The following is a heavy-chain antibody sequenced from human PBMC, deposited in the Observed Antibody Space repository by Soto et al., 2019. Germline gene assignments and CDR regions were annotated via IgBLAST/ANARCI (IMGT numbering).Heavy chain of an antibody. CDR2: IKRDGSST. Sequence: EEQLVESGGGLVQPGGSLRLSCAASGLTFSSYWMHWVRQAPGKGLVWVSRIKRDGSSTSYADSVEVRFTISRDNAKMTVYLQMSSLRGEDTAVYYCRIDNCHGTYYTPSWGQGTLVTVSS. CDR3: RIDNCHGTYYTPS. CDR1: GLTFSSYW. D-gene: IGHD3-3*01. J-gene: IGHJ5*02. V-gene: IGHV3-74*01.